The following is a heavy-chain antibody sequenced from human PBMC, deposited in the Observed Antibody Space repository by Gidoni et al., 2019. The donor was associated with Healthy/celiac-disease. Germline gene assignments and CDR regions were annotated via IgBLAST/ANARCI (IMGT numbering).Heavy chain of an antibody. CDR3: ARGESPPVVVTAVHYGMDV. D-gene: IGHD2-21*02. Sequence: QVQLVESGGGVVQPGRSLRLSCAASGFTFSSYGMHWVRQAPGKGLEWVAVIWYDGSNKYYADSVKGRFTISRDNSKNTLYLQMNSLRAEDTAVYYCARGESPPVVVTAVHYGMDVWGQGTTVTVSS. J-gene: IGHJ6*02. CDR1: GFTFSSYG. V-gene: IGHV3-33*01. CDR2: IWYDGSNK.